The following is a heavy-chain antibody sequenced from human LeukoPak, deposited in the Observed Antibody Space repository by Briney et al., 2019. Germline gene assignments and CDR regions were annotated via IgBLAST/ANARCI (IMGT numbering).Heavy chain of an antibody. D-gene: IGHD1-26*01. V-gene: IGHV3-21*01. CDR2: ISSSSSYI. CDR3: AGVGGSYYNYYYYYMDV. Sequence: PGGSLRLSCAASGFTFSSYSMNWVRQAPGKGLEWVSSISSSSSYIYYADSVKGRFTISRDNAKNSLYLQMNSLRAEDTAVYYCAGVGGSYYNYYYYYMDVWGKGTTVTVSS. CDR1: GFTFSSYS. J-gene: IGHJ6*03.